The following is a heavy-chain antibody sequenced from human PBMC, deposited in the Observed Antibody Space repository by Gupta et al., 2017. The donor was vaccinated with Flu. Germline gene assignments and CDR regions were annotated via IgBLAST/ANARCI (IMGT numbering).Heavy chain of an antibody. Sequence: EVQLVESGGGLAQPGRSLSLSCTAYGFTLGAFAMSWFRQAPGERLEWVGFIRRKDYGGTTEYAPSVRGRFNVSRDDSKSVAYLQMDSLRSEDTAVYYCARDSRGFIVGEFDYWGQGTLVTVSS. CDR1: GFTLGAFA. CDR3: ARDSRGFIVGEFDY. D-gene: IGHD1-26*01. J-gene: IGHJ4*02. V-gene: IGHV3-49*03. CDR2: IRRKDYGGTT.